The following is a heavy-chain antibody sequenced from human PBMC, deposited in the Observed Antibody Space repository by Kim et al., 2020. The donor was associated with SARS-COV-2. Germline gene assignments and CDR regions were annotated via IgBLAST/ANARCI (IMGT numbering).Heavy chain of an antibody. Sequence: GGSLRLSCAASGFTVSSNYMSWVRQAPGKGLEWVSVIYSGGSTYYADSVKGRFTISRDNSKNTLYLQMNSLRAEDTAVYYCARDKGFGGWGLSFDPWGQGTLVTVSS. D-gene: IGHD3-16*01. CDR3: ARDKGFGGWGLSFDP. CDR2: IYSGGST. V-gene: IGHV3-53*01. J-gene: IGHJ5*02. CDR1: GFTVSSNY.